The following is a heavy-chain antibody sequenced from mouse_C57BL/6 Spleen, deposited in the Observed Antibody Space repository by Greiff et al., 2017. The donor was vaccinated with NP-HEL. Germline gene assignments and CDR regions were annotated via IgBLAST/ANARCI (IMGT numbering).Heavy chain of an antibody. CDR2: IYPGDGDT. J-gene: IGHJ3*01. CDR3: AVYYGSSYRERFAY. Sequence: VQLQQSGPELVKPGASVKISCKASGYAFSSSWMNWVKQRPGKGLEWIGRIYPGDGDTNYNGKFKGKATLTADKSSSTAYMQLSSLTSEDSAVYFCAVYYGSSYRERFAYWGQGTLVTVSA. V-gene: IGHV1-82*01. D-gene: IGHD1-1*01. CDR1: GYAFSSSW.